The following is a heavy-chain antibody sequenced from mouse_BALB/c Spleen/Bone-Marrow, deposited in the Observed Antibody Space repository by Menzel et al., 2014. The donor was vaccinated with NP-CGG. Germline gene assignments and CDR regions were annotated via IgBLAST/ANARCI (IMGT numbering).Heavy chain of an antibody. V-gene: IGHV5-9-4*01. CDR3: ARDGYGSSD. D-gene: IGHD1-1*01. Sequence: DVMLVESGGVLVKPGGSLKLSCAASGFTFSTYAMSWVRQSPEKRLEWVAEISSGGSYTYYPDTVTGRFTISRDNAENTLYLEMSSLRSEDTAMYYCARDGYGSSDWGQGTLVTVSA. CDR1: GFTFSTYA. J-gene: IGHJ3*01. CDR2: ISSGGSYT.